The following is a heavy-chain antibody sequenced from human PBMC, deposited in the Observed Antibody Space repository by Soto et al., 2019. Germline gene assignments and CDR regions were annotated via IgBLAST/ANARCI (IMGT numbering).Heavy chain of an antibody. D-gene: IGHD3-22*01. CDR2: INSGSTSV. CDR3: GSSASPDAY. CDR1: GFIFNSYS. Sequence: EVQLVESWGGLVQPGGSLRLSCVASGFIFNSYSMNWVRQAPGKGLEWISYINSGSTSVFYADSVKGRFTISRDNAKNSLYLQMTSLRAEDTAVYYCGSSASPDAYWGQGTLVTVSS. V-gene: IGHV3-48*01. J-gene: IGHJ4*02.